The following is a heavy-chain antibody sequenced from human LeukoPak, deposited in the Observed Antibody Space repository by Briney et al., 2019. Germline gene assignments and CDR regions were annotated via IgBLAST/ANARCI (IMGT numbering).Heavy chain of an antibody. V-gene: IGHV3-73*01. CDR1: GFTFSGSA. Sequence: GGSLRLSCAASGFTFSGSAMHWVRQASGKGLEWVGRIRSKANSYATAYAASVKGRFTISRDDSKNTAYLQMNSLRAEDTAVYYCAREGGNCGGDCNPGPDYYYYYYMDVWGKGTTVTISS. J-gene: IGHJ6*03. CDR2: IRSKANSYAT. CDR3: AREGGNCGGDCNPGPDYYYYYYMDV. D-gene: IGHD2-21*02.